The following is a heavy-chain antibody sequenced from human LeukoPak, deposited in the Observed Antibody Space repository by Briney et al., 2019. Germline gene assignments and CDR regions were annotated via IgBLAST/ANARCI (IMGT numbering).Heavy chain of an antibody. CDR1: GLPFSSYG. CDR2: IRYDGSNK. Sequence: GGSLRLSCAASGLPFSSYGMHWVRQAPGKGLEWVAFIRYDGSNKYYADFVKGRFTISRDNSKNTLYLQMNSLIGEDTAVYYCAKDGAIFGVVITTYYFDYWGQGTLVTVSS. D-gene: IGHD3-3*01. J-gene: IGHJ4*02. V-gene: IGHV3-30*02. CDR3: AKDGAIFGVVITTYYFDY.